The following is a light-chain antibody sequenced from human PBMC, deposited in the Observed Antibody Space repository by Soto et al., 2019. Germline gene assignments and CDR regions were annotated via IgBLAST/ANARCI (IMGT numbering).Light chain of an antibody. CDR2: KAS. CDR3: QQSYSTLPWT. CDR1: QSISSW. J-gene: IGKJ1*01. V-gene: IGKV1-5*03. Sequence: DIQMTQSPSTLSASVGARVPITCRASQSISSWLAWYQQKPGKAPKLLIYKASSLESGVPSRFSGSGSGTEFTLTISSLQPDDFATYYCQQSYSTLPWTFGQGTKVDIK.